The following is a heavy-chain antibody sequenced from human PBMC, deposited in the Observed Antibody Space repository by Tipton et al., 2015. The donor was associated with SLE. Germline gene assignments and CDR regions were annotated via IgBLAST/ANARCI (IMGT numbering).Heavy chain of an antibody. CDR2: IYFDGST. Sequence: SLRLSCAASGFAVSSTYMTWVRQAPGKGLEWVPVIYFDGSTYYADSVQGRFTISRHNSKNTLYLQLNTLRAEDTAVYYCARGQRHYYYYYMDVWGKGTTVTVSS. V-gene: IGHV3-53*04. CDR1: GFAVSSTY. CDR3: ARGQRHYYYYYMDV. J-gene: IGHJ6*03.